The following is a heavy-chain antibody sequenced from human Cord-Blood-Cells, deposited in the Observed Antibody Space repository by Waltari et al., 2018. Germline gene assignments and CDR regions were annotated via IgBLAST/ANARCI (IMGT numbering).Heavy chain of an antibody. V-gene: IGHV3-53*01. J-gene: IGHJ4*02. D-gene: IGHD6-13*01. CDR1: GFTVSSTY. Sequence: EVQLVESGGGLIQPGGSLRLSCAASGFTVSSTYMSWVCQAPGKGLEWVSVIYSGGSTYYADSVKGRFTISRDNSKNTLYLQMNSLRAEDTAVYYCACSSSWYRGPFDYWGQGTLVTVSS. CDR2: IYSGGST. CDR3: ACSSSWYRGPFDY.